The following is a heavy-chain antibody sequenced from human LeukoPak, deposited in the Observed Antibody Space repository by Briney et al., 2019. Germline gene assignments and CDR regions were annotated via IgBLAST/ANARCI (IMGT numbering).Heavy chain of an antibody. Sequence: SETLSLTCTVSGDSINSRNYYWGWVRQPPGKGLEWIGSIYHGGSTYYNPSLKSRVTISVDTSKNQFSLKLSSVTAADTAVYHCARGRRPQIAFDYWGQGTLVTVSS. CDR2: IYHGGST. D-gene: IGHD2/OR15-2a*01. CDR3: ARGRRPQIAFDY. CDR1: GDSINSRNYY. J-gene: IGHJ4*02. V-gene: IGHV4-39*07.